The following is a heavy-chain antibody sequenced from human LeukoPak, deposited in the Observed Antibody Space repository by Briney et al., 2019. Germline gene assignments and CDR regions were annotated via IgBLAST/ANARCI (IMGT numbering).Heavy chain of an antibody. D-gene: IGHD2-21*01. J-gene: IGHJ4*02. Sequence: GGALRLSCAASEFTFSTYWMHWVRQAAGEGLVGVAGINPDGRTTSYADSVKDRFTIHIHSAKNEVDLQVNGLRAEDRAGYDFARVGTGHSHFHYWRRGTLLSVPS. CDR3: ARVGTGHSHFHY. V-gene: IGHV3-74*01. CDR2: INPDGRTT. CDR1: EFTFSTYW.